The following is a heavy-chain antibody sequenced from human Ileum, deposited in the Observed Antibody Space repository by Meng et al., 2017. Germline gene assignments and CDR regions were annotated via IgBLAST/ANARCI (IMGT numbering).Heavy chain of an antibody. V-gene: IGHV3-66*02. D-gene: IGHD2-21*02. CDR3: ARGGDAYSWNWFGP. Sequence: EGQLVDAGGGLVKPGGSLILSCAVSGFTVSNNYVAWVRQAPGKGLEWVSITYTRGDSYYTDSVKGRFTVSRDPSTNTLFLQMNSLRLEDTAIYYCARGGDAYSWNWFGPWGQGTLVTVSS. J-gene: IGHJ5*02. CDR2: TYTRGDS. CDR1: GFTVSNNY.